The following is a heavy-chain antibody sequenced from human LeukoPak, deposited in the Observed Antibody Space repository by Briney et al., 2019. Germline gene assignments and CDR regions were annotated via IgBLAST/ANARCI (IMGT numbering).Heavy chain of an antibody. J-gene: IGHJ4*02. D-gene: IGHD6-6*01. Sequence: GGSLRLSCAASGFTFSSYSMNWVRQAPGKGLEWVSYISSSSSTIYYADSVKGRFTISRDNAKNSLYLQMNSLRAEDTAVYYCARDHRPHIAARREGFDYWGQGTLVTVSS. V-gene: IGHV3-48*01. CDR2: ISSSSSTI. CDR1: GFTFSSYS. CDR3: ARDHRPHIAARREGFDY.